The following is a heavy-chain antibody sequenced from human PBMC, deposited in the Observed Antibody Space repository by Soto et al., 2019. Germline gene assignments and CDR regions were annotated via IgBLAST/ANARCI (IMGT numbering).Heavy chain of an antibody. J-gene: IGHJ5*02. D-gene: IGHD3-3*01. CDR1: GFTFSSYW. Sequence: PGGSLRLSCAASGFTFSSYWMHWVRQAPGKGLVWVSRINSDGSSTSYAESVKGRFTISRDNAKNTLYLQINRLRAEDTAFYYFARESGYDFWSGYSYWFDPWGQGTLVTVSS. V-gene: IGHV3-74*01. CDR3: ARESGYDFWSGYSYWFDP. CDR2: INSDGSST.